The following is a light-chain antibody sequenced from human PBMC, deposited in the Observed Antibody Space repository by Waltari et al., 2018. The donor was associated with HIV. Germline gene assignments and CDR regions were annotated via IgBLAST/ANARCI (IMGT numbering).Light chain of an antibody. CDR2: WAS. J-gene: IGKJ2*01. Sequence: DTAMAQSPDSPAVSLGERATINCEPSQTLLYNSNTYLAWFQQKPGQPPTVLIYWASTRESGVPERFSGSGSGTDFTLTISSLQAEDVAIYYCQQYYGAPYTFGQGTKVEIK. CDR3: QQYYGAPYT. V-gene: IGKV4-1*01. CDR1: QTLLYNSNTY.